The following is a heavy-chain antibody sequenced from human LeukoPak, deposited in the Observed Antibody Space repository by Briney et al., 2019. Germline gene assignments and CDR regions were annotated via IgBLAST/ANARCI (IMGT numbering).Heavy chain of an antibody. Sequence: PSETLSLTCTVSGASLRGDYYSWTWIRQPPGRGLEWIGNIHHSGGTNYNPSLKSRVTISVDKSKNQFSLKLSSVTAADTAVYYCARVGDSSGYPDYWGQGTLVTVSS. V-gene: IGHV4-61*01. J-gene: IGHJ4*02. CDR2: IHHSGGT. CDR1: GASLRGDYYS. CDR3: ARVGDSSGYPDY. D-gene: IGHD3-22*01.